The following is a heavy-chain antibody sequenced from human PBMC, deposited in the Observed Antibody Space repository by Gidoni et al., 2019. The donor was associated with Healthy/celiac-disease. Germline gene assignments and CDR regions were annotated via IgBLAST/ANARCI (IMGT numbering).Heavy chain of an antibody. J-gene: IGHJ5*02. CDR3: ARGVITFGGVIAQNWFDP. D-gene: IGHD3-16*02. V-gene: IGHV4-31*03. Sequence: QVQLQESGPGLVKPSQTLSLTCTVSGGSISSGGYYWSWIRQHPGKGLEWIGYIYYSGSTYYNPSLKSRVTISLDTSKNQFSLKLSSVTAADTAVYYCARGVITFGGVIAQNWFDPWGQGTLVTVSS. CDR2: IYYSGST. CDR1: GGSISSGGYY.